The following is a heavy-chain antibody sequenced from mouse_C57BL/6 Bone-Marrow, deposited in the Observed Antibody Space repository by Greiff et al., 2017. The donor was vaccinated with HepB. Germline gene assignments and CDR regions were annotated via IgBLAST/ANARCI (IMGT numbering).Heavy chain of an antibody. V-gene: IGHV3-6*01. J-gene: IGHJ2*01. CDR1: GYSITSGYY. CDR2: ISYDGSN. CDR3: AREEGLTGTDFDY. Sequence: EVQLQQSGPGLVKPSQSLSLTCSVTGYSITSGYYWNWIRQFPGNKLEWMGYISYDGSNNYNPSLKNRISITRDTSKNQVFLKLNSVTTEDTATYYCAREEGLTGTDFDYWGQGTTLTVSS. D-gene: IGHD4-1*01.